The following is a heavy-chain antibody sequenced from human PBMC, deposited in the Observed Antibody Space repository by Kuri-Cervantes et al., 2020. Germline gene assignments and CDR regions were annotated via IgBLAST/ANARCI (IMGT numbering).Heavy chain of an antibody. Sequence: GGSLRLSCAASGFTFSSHAMSWVRQAPAKGLEWFSAISASGGSTYYADSVKGRFTISRDNSKNTLYLQMNSLRDEDTAVYYCARDITMVRGVYRWGGDFDYWGQGTLVTVSS. D-gene: IGHD3-10*01. V-gene: IGHV3-23*01. CDR1: GFTFSSHA. CDR2: ISASGGST. J-gene: IGHJ4*02. CDR3: ARDITMVRGVYRWGGDFDY.